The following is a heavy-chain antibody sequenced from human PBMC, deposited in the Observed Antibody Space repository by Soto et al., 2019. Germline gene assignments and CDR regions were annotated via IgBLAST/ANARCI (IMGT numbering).Heavy chain of an antibody. V-gene: IGHV4-31*03. CDR2: IYYSGST. CDR3: AREPSP. Sequence: PSETLSLTCTVSGASISSGGYYWGWIRQHPGKGLEWIGYIYYSGSTYYNQSLKSRVAISVDTSKNQFSLKLSSVTAADTAVYYCAREPSPWGQGTLVTVAS. CDR1: GASISSGGYY. J-gene: IGHJ5*02.